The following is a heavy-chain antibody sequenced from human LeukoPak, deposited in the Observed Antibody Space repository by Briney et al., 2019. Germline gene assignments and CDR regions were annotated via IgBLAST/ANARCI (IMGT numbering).Heavy chain of an antibody. V-gene: IGHV4-4*07. CDR1: GGSISSYY. D-gene: IGHD3-10*01. Sequence: SETLSLTCTVSGGSISSYYWSWIRQPAGKGLEWIGRIYTSGSTNYNPSLKSRVTMSVDTSKNQFSLKLSSVTAEDTAVYYCTRDFISWGQWFGESYYYYMDVWGKGTTVTVSS. CDR2: IYTSGST. J-gene: IGHJ6*03. CDR3: TRDFISWGQWFGESYYYYMDV.